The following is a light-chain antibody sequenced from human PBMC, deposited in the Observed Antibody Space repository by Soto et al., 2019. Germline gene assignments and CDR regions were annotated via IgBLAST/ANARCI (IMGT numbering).Light chain of an antibody. V-gene: IGKV3D-15*01. CDR3: QQYSSWYT. J-gene: IGKJ2*01. Sequence: VVLTQSPATLSVSPGERVTLSCRASQTLRDNYLAWYQQKPGQAPRLLIYGASGRATGIPDRFSGSGSGTEFTLTISSLHSGDLAVYYCQQYSSWYTFGQGTKLEIK. CDR2: GAS. CDR1: QTLRDNY.